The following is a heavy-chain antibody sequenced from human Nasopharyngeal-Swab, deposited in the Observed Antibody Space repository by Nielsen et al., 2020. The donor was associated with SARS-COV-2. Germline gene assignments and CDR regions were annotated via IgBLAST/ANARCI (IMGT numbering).Heavy chain of an antibody. Sequence: VKVSCKASGYTFTGYYMHWVRQAPGQGLEWMGWINPNSGGTNYAQKFQGRVTMTRDTSISTAYMELSRLRSDDTAVYYCARENYYDSSGLDYWGQGTLVTVSS. CDR2: INPNSGGT. D-gene: IGHD3-22*01. CDR1: GYTFTGYY. V-gene: IGHV1-2*02. J-gene: IGHJ4*02. CDR3: ARENYYDSSGLDY.